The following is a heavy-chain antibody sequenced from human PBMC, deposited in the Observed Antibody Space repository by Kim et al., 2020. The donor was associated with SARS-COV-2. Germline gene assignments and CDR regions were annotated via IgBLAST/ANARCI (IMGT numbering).Heavy chain of an antibody. D-gene: IGHD6-6*01. CDR1: GFTVSTKY. J-gene: IGHJ4*02. V-gene: IGHV3-53*01. Sequence: GGSLRLSCAASGFTVSTKYMTWVRQAPGKGLEWVSVIYRGGSTYYADSVKGRFTISRDNSKNMVYLQMNSLSAEDTAVYYCVRGDTSSSVFDYWGQGTLGTVAS. CDR3: VRGDTSSSVFDY. CDR2: IYRGGST.